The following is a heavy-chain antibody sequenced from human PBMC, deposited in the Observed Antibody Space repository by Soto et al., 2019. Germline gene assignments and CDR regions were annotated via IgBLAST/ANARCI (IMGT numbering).Heavy chain of an antibody. CDR2: ISYGGDNK. CDR3: AKARHSTSWYGVEADF. D-gene: IGHD6-13*01. J-gene: IGHJ4*02. CDR1: GFIFSDYA. Sequence: SLRLSCAASGFIFSDYAMHWVRQAPGKGLEWVAVISYGGDNKYYADSVRGRFAISRDNLKNTLYLQMNSLNPEDTAVYHCAKARHSTSWYGVEADFWGQGTLVTVSS. V-gene: IGHV3-30*09.